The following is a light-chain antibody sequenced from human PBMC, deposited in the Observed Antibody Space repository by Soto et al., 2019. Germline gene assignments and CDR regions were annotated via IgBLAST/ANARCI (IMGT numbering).Light chain of an antibody. Sequence: QSALTQPASVSGSPGQSITISCTGTSTDVGSHKLVSWYQQHPGKAPKVIIYEVNQRPSGVPERFSGAKSGNTASLTVSGLQAEDEADYYCSSYAGAISKIFGGGTKLTVL. CDR1: STDVGSHKL. CDR3: SSYAGAISKI. CDR2: EVN. J-gene: IGLJ2*01. V-gene: IGLV2-23*02.